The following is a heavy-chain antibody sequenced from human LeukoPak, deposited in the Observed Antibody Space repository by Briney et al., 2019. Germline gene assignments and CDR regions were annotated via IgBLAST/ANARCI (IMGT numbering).Heavy chain of an antibody. V-gene: IGHV3-7*03. CDR1: GFTLSNYW. CDR3: AKDTGYYYDSSNYWV. J-gene: IGHJ4*02. Sequence: AGGSLRLSCAASGFTLSNYWMSWVRHAPGKGLESVANINQDGSEKYYVDSVKGRFTISRDNAKNSLYLQMNSLRAEDTALYYCAKDTGYYYDSSNYWVWGQGTLVTVSS. CDR2: INQDGSEK. D-gene: IGHD3-22*01.